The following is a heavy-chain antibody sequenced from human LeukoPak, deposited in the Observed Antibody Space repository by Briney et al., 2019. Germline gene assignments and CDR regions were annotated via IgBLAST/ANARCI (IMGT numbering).Heavy chain of an antibody. J-gene: IGHJ6*03. Sequence: SETLSLTCAVYGGSFSGYYWSWIRQPPGKGLEWSGEINHSGSTNYNPSLKSRVTISVDTSKNQFSLKLSSVTAADTAVYYCARLPRRIFGLSYYYYMDVWGKGTTVTVSS. D-gene: IGHD3/OR15-3a*01. CDR3: ARLPRRIFGLSYYYYMDV. CDR1: GGSFSGYY. CDR2: INHSGST. V-gene: IGHV4-34*01.